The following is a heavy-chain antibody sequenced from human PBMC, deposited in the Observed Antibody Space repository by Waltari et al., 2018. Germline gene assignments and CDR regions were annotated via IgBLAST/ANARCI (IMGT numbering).Heavy chain of an antibody. CDR2: ISYDGSNK. CDR3: ARGMTTGAP. D-gene: IGHD4-17*01. V-gene: IGHV3-30-3*01. CDR1: GFTFSSYA. J-gene: IGHJ5*02. Sequence: QVQLVESGGGVVQPGRSLRLSCAASGFTFSSYAMHWVRQAPGKGLEWVAVISYDGSNKDYADSVKGRFTISRDNSKNTLYLQMNSLRAEDTAVYYCARGMTTGAPWGQGTLVTVSS.